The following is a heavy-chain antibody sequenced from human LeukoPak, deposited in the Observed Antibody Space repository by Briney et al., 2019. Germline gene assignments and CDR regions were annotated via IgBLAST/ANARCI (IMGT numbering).Heavy chain of an antibody. J-gene: IGHJ6*02. V-gene: IGHV3-21*01. CDR2: ISSSSSYI. D-gene: IGHD3-9*01. CDR3: ARDPHRGRSYYDTLTGNNYYYGMDV. Sequence: KAGGSLRLSCAASRFTFSSYSMNWVRQAPGKGLEWVSSISSSSSYIYYADSVKGRFTISRDNAKNSLYLQMNRLRAEDTAVYYCARDPHRGRSYYDTLTGNNYYYGMDVWGQGTTVTVSS. CDR1: RFTFSSYS.